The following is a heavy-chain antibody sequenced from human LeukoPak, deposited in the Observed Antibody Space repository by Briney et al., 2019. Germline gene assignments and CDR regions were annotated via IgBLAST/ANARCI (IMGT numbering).Heavy chain of an antibody. D-gene: IGHD2-8*01. CDR1: GFIFRHYS. CDR2: ISTISTNV. V-gene: IGHV3-21*06. J-gene: IGHJ4*02. Sequence: PGGSLRLSCVASGFIFRHYSMDWVRQAPGKGLEWVSSISTISTNVFYADSVKGRFTISRDNAKNSLFLQMNNLRPEDTAVYYCMSRDVYDQTPFDYCGQGTVVTVSS. CDR3: MSRDVYDQTPFDY.